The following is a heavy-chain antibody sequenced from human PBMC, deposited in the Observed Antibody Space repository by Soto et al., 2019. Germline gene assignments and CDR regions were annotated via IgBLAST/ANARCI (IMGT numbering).Heavy chain of an antibody. Sequence: ASVKVSCKASGYTFTAYYIHWVRQAPGQGLEWMGWIDPNSGGTSYAQKFQGRVTVTRDTSITTAYMELTWLRSDDTAVYYCAREDGGPDSSGYAFHIWGQGTMVTVSS. CDR2: IDPNSGGT. V-gene: IGHV1-2*02. J-gene: IGHJ3*02. CDR1: GYTFTAYY. CDR3: AREDGGPDSSGYAFHI. D-gene: IGHD3-22*01.